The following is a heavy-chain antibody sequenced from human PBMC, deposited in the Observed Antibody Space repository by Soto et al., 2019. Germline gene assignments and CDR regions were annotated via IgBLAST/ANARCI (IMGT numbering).Heavy chain of an antibody. CDR1: AFRLRTDL. CDR3: ARGDYYDSSGPFSDAFDI. Sequence: AESLSLSCGDCAFRLRTDLLREGRWAEGGGLEGVDNIKPDGSEKWYVDSVKGRFTIFRDNAKNSLYLQLNSLRAEDTAVYYCARGDYYDSSGPFSDAFDIWGQGTMVTVS. V-gene: IGHV3-7*04. J-gene: IGHJ3*02. CDR2: IKPDGSEK. D-gene: IGHD3-22*01.